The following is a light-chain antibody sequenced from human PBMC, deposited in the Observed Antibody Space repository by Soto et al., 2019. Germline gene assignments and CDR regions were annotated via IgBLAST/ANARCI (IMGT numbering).Light chain of an antibody. CDR3: CSYAGSYTFV. CDR2: DVS. V-gene: IGLV2-11*01. Sequence: QLVLTQPRSVSGSPGQSVTISCTGTSSDVGAYNYVSWYQQHPGKAPKLMIYDVSKRPSGVPDRFSGSTSGNTASLTISGLQAEDEADYYCCSYAGSYTFVFGTGTKLTVL. CDR1: SSDVGAYNY. J-gene: IGLJ1*01.